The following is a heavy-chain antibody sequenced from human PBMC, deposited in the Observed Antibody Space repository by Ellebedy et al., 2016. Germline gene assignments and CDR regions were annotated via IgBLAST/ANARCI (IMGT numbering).Heavy chain of an antibody. D-gene: IGHD6-13*01. CDR3: ARGPYSSSWYLFDY. CDR1: GFTFSSYW. CDR2: IKQDGSDK. Sequence: GESLKISXAASGFTFSSYWMSWVRQAPGKGLEWVANIKQDGSDKYYVDSVKGRFTISRDNAKNSLYLQMNSLRAEDTAVYYCARGPYSSSWYLFDYWGQGTLVTVSS. V-gene: IGHV3-7*01. J-gene: IGHJ4*02.